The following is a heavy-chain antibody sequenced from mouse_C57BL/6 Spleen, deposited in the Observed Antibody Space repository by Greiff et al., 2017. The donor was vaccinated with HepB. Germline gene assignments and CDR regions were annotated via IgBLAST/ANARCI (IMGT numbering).Heavy chain of an antibody. CDR3: AAGYDYDGSWFAY. J-gene: IGHJ3*01. Sequence: VQLQQSVAELVRPGASVKLSCTASGFNIKNTYMHWVKQRPEQGLELIGRIDPANGNTKYAPKFQGKATITADTSSNTAYLQLSSLTSEDTAIYYCAAGYDYDGSWFAYWGQGTLVTVSA. V-gene: IGHV14-3*01. D-gene: IGHD2-4*01. CDR2: IDPANGNT. CDR1: GFNIKNTY.